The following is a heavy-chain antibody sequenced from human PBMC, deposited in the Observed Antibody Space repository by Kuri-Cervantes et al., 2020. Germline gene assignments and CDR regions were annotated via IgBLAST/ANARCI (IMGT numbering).Heavy chain of an antibody. D-gene: IGHD6-13*01. CDR1: GFTFSGYA. Sequence: GGSLRLSCEASGFTFSGYAMHWVRQAPGKGLEWVAVISYDGSNKYYADSVKGRSTISRDNSKNTLYLQMNSLRSEDTAEYYCAKGEGSSWYACDYWGQGTLVTVSS. V-gene: IGHV3-30-3*01. J-gene: IGHJ4*02. CDR2: ISYDGSNK. CDR3: AKGEGSSWYACDY.